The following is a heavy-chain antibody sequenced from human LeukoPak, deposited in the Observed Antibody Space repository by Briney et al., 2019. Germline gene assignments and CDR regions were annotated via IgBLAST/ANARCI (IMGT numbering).Heavy chain of an antibody. CDR1: GGSISSGDYY. CDR3: ARDPRGYCSSTSCYIADAFDI. V-gene: IGHV4-30-4*08. Sequence: ASQTLSLTCTVSGGSISSGDYYWSWIRQPPGKGLEWIGNIYYSGSTYYNPSLKSRLTISIDTSKNQFSLKLSSVTAADTAVYYCARDPRGYCSSTSCYIADAFDIWGQGTMVIVSS. CDR2: IYYSGST. D-gene: IGHD2-2*02. J-gene: IGHJ3*02.